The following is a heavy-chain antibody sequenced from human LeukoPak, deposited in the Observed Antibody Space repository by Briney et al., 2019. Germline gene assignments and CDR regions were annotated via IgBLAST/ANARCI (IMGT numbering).Heavy chain of an antibody. V-gene: IGHV3-30-3*01. CDR3: ARENYDFWSGYFSYYGMDV. CDR2: ISYDGSNK. CDR1: GFTFSSYA. J-gene: IGHJ6*02. D-gene: IGHD3-3*01. Sequence: GRSLRLSCAASGFTFSSYAMHWVRQAPGKGLEWVAVISYDGSNKYYADSVKGRFTISRDNSKNTLYLQMNSLRAEDTAVYYCARENYDFWSGYFSYYGMDVWGQGTTVTVSS.